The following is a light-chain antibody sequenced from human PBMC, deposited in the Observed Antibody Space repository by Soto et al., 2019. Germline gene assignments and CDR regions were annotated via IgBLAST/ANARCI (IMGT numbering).Light chain of an antibody. CDR2: EVD. V-gene: IGLV2-23*02. CDR3: CSXXXXPXYV. Sequence: QSALTQPASVSGSPGQSITISCTGTSSNVGSYKLVSWYQQHPGKAPKLMIFEVDKRPSGVSNRFSGSKSGNTASLTISGLKVEDEADYYCCSXXXXPXYVXGTGTKLTX. CDR1: SSNVGSYKL. J-gene: IGLJ1*01.